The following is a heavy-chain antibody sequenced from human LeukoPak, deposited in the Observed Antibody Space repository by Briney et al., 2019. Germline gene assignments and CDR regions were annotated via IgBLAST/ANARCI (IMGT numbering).Heavy chain of an antibody. J-gene: IGHJ6*03. CDR2: INPNSGGT. CDR3: ARGSGSYLSYYYYYMDV. V-gene: IGHV1-2*02. Sequence: GSVKVSCKASGYTFTGYYMHWVRQAPGQGLEWMGWINPNSGGTNYAQKFRGRVTMTRDTSISTAYMELSRLRSDDTAVYYCARGSGSYLSYYYYYMDVWGKGTTVTVSS. CDR1: GYTFTGYY. D-gene: IGHD3-10*01.